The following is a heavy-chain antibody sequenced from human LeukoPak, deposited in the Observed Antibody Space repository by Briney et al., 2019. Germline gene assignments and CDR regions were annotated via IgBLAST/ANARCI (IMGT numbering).Heavy chain of an antibody. CDR3: ARALEDIVVVPAAIRFYYYYYMDV. J-gene: IGHJ6*03. V-gene: IGHV4-38-2*02. Sequence: SETLSLTRTVSGYSISSGYYWGWIRQPPGKGLEWIGSIYHSGSTYYNPSLKSRVTISVDTSKNQFSLKLSSVTAADTAVYYCARALEDIVVVPAAIRFYYYYYMDVWGKGTTVTVSS. D-gene: IGHD2-2*02. CDR2: IYHSGST. CDR1: GYSISSGYY.